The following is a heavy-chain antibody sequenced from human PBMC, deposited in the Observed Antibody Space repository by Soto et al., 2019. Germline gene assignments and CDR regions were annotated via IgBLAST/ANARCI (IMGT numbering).Heavy chain of an antibody. CDR3: TCFLLAP. Sequence: QVRLVQSGAEVREPGASAKVSCKASGYTFTRYRVHWVRQAPGQGLEWMAIINPNDGTTTYTQKYPGRVTVTSDTSTSTVHMELSSLTSEDTAVYYCTCFLLAPWGQGTLVTVSS. V-gene: IGHV1-46*01. CDR2: INPNDGTT. D-gene: IGHD3-16*01. CDR1: GYTFTRYR. J-gene: IGHJ5*02.